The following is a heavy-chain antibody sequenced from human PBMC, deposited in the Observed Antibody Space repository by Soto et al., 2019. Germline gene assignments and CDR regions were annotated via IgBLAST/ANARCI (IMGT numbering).Heavy chain of an antibody. D-gene: IGHD3-9*01. V-gene: IGHV1-3*01. CDR3: ARDNQYFDWLFSLRY. CDR2: INAGNGNT. J-gene: IGHJ4*02. Sequence: ASVKVSCKASGYTFTSYAMHWVRQAPGQRLEWMGWINAGNGNTKYSQKFQGRVTITRDTSASTAYMELSSLRSEDTAVYYCARDNQYFDWLFSLRYWGQGTLVTVSS. CDR1: GYTFTSYA.